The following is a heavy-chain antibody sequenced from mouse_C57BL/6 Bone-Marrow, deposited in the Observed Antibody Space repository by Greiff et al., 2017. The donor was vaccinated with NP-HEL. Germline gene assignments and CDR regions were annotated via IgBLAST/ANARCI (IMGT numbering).Heavy chain of an antibody. CDR2: IYPGDGDT. CDR1: GYAFSSYW. V-gene: IGHV1-80*01. D-gene: IGHD1-1*01. CDR3: ARSYGSSYVNWYFDV. J-gene: IGHJ1*03. Sequence: VKVVESGAELVKPGASVKISCKASGYAFSSYWMNWVKQRPGKGLEWIGQIYPGDGDTNYNGKFKGKATLTADKSSSTAYMQLSSLTSEDSAVYFCARSYGSSYVNWYFDVWGTGTTVTVSS.